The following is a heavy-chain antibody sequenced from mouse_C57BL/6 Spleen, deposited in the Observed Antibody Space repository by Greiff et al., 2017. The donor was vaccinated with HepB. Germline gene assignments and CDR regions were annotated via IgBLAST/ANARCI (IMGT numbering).Heavy chain of an antibody. D-gene: IGHD2-3*01. CDR3: APMTENAWFAY. Sequence: EVMLVESGAELVKPGASVKLSCTASGFNIKDYYMHWVKQRTEQGLEWIGRIDPEDGETKYAPKFQGKATITADTSSNTAYLQLSSLTSEDTAVYYCAPMTENAWFAYWGQGTLVTVSA. CDR2: IDPEDGET. J-gene: IGHJ3*01. V-gene: IGHV14-2*01. CDR1: GFNIKDYY.